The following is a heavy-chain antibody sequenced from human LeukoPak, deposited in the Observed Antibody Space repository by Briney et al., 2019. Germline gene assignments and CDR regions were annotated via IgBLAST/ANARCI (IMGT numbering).Heavy chain of an antibody. Sequence: SETLSLTCTVSGGSISSYYWSWIRQPPGKGLEWIGYIYYSGSTNYNLSLKSRVTISVDTSKNQFSLKLSSVTAADTAVYYCARDYPRYGSGRGDYWGQGTLVTVSS. J-gene: IGHJ4*02. V-gene: IGHV4-59*01. CDR1: GGSISSYY. CDR3: ARDYPRYGSGRGDY. D-gene: IGHD3-10*01. CDR2: IYYSGST.